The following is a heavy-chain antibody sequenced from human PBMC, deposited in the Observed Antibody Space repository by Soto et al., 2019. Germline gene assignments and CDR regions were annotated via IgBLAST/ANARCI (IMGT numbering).Heavy chain of an antibody. CDR3: ARGGIGYCSGGTCFHTAFDI. CDR2: IKEDGSER. Sequence: EVQLVESGGGLVQPGGSLRLSCAASGFTFSTYWMSWVRQAPGKGLEWLANIKEDGSERYYVDSLKGRFTISRDNAKNSLYVQLNSLRVEDTAVYYCARGGIGYCSGGTCFHTAFDIWGQGSMVTVSS. D-gene: IGHD2-15*01. CDR1: GFTFSTYW. V-gene: IGHV3-7*01. J-gene: IGHJ3*02.